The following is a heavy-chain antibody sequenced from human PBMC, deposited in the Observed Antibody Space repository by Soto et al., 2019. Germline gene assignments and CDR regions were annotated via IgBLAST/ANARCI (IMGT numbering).Heavy chain of an antibody. J-gene: IGHJ1*01. Sequence: EVQLVESGGGLIQPGGSLRLSCAASGFSFNTYAMNWVRQAPGKGLEWISYISSSSSRIYYADSVKGRFTLSRDNAKNSLYLQMNSLRAEDTAVYYCASDPGIAAAGMEDWGQGTLVTVSS. CDR3: ASDPGIAAAGMED. CDR1: GFSFNTYA. V-gene: IGHV3-48*04. CDR2: ISSSSSRI. D-gene: IGHD6-25*01.